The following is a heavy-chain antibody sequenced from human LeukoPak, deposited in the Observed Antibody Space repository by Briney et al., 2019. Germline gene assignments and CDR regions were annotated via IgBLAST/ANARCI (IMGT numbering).Heavy chain of an antibody. Sequence: SETLSLTCAVYGGSFSGYYWSWIRQPPGKGPEWIGEINHSGSTNYNPSLKSRVTISVDTSKNQFSLKLSSVTAADTAVYYCARNSNMNYDILTGLYYYYGMDVWGQGTTVTVSS. CDR2: INHSGST. J-gene: IGHJ6*02. CDR1: GGSFSGYY. CDR3: ARNSNMNYDILTGLYYYYGMDV. D-gene: IGHD3-9*01. V-gene: IGHV4-34*01.